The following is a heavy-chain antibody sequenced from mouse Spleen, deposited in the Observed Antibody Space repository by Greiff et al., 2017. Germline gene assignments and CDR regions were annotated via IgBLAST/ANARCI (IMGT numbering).Heavy chain of an antibody. Sequence: EVNVVESGGGLVQPGGSLSLSCAASGFTFTDYYMSWVRQPPGKALEWLGFIRNKANGYTTEYSASVKGRFTISRDNSQSILYLQMNALRAEDSATYYCARYWWSYFDYWGQGTTLTVSS. CDR1: GFTFTDYY. V-gene: IGHV7-3*01. CDR3: ARYWWSYFDY. J-gene: IGHJ2*01. CDR2: IRNKANGYTT. D-gene: IGHD1-1*02.